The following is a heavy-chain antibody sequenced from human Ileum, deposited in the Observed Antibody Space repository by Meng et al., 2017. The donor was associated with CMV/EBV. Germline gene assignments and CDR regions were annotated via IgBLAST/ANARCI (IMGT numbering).Heavy chain of an antibody. CDR1: GFTFSTYS. CDR2: ISDTSSFI. Sequence: GSLRLSCAASGFTFSTYSMSWVRQAPGKGLEWVSSISDTSSFIYYEDSVKGRFTISRDNAKNSLYLQMNSLRAEDTALYYCARGTCTSSSCPLFDYWGQGTLVTVSS. CDR3: ARGTCTSSSCPLFDY. V-gene: IGHV3-21*01. J-gene: IGHJ4*02. D-gene: IGHD2-15*01.